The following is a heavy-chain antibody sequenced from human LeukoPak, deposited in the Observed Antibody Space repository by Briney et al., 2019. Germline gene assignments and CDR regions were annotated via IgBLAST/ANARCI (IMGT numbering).Heavy chain of an antibody. J-gene: IGHJ4*02. Sequence: GGSLRLSCAASGFTFRNYYMIWIRQATGEGLEWLSYISSNGNTIYYADSVRGRFTVSRDNVKNSLFVEMNSLRAEYTAVHYCARDGYNYFDFWGQGALVTVSS. CDR2: ISSNGNTI. CDR1: GFTFRNYY. V-gene: IGHV3-11*01. CDR3: ARDGYNYFDF. D-gene: IGHD5-24*01.